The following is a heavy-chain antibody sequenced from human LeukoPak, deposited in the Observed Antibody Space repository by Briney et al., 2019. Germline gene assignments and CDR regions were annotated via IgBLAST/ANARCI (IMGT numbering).Heavy chain of an antibody. CDR2: ISYDGSDT. Sequence: GGSLRLSCVASGFTFSSFGMHWVRQAPGKGLEWVAVISYDGSDTFYADSVKGRFSISRDNSESTLYLQMNSLGAEDTAVYYCAKDPDYFDSSGYLGYWGQGTLVTVSS. CDR1: GFTFSSFG. V-gene: IGHV3-30*18. D-gene: IGHD3-22*01. CDR3: AKDPDYFDSSGYLGY. J-gene: IGHJ4*02.